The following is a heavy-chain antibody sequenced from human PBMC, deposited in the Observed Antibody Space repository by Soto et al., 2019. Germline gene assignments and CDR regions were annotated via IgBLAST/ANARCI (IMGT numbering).Heavy chain of an antibody. CDR1: GFTFSSYA. CDR3: ASRYYDFWSGYFG. J-gene: IGHJ4*02. V-gene: IGHV3-23*01. CDR2: ISGSGGST. Sequence: TGGSLRLSCAASGFTFSSYAMSWVRQAPGKGLEWVSAISGSGGSTYYADSVKGRFTISRDNSKNTLYLQMSSLRAEDTAIYYCASRYYDFWSGYFGWGQGTLVTVSS. D-gene: IGHD3-3*01.